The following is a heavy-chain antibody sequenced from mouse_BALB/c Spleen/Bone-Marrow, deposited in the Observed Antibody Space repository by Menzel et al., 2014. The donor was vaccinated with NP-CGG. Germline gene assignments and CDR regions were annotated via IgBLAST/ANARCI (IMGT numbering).Heavy chain of an antibody. CDR1: GFTFXNSY. J-gene: IGHJ3*01. CDR3: ARPLYGSSFAWFAY. Sequence: VQLQQSGGEVVKPGTSVKLSCKTSGFTFXNSYISWLKLKPGQSLEWIAWIIGGTGGTTYNQKFTGKAQLTVDTSSNAAYIQLSSLTTEDSAIYYCARPLYGSSFAWFAYWGQGTLVTVSA. V-gene: IGHV1-54*02. CDR2: IIGGTGGT. D-gene: IGHD1-1*01.